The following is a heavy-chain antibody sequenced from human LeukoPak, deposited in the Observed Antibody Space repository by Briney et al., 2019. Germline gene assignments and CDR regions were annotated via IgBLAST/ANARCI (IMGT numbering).Heavy chain of an antibody. D-gene: IGHD4-11*01. CDR1: GGTFISYA. Sequence: SVKVSCKASGGTFISYAISWVRQAPGQGLEWMGGIIPIFGTANYAQKFQGRVTITTDESTSTAYMELSSLRSEDTAVYYCARQPVTRGYYYYYMDVWGKGTTVTVSS. V-gene: IGHV1-69*05. J-gene: IGHJ6*03. CDR2: IIPIFGTA. CDR3: ARQPVTRGYYYYYMDV.